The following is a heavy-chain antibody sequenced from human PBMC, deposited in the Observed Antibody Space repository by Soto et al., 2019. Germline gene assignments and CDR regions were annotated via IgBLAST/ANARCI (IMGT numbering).Heavy chain of an antibody. V-gene: IGHV3-48*02. CDR1: GFSFSTYD. Sequence: GESLKISCAASGFSFSTYDMNWVRQAPGKGLEWVSYISGGSSRIFYADSVKGRFTISRDNAKKSMYLQMNSLRDEDTGVYYCARVIYGGWSTIKDYYYYAMDVWGQGTTVTVSS. J-gene: IGHJ6*02. D-gene: IGHD5-12*01. CDR2: ISGGSSRI. CDR3: ARVIYGGWSTIKDYYYYAMDV.